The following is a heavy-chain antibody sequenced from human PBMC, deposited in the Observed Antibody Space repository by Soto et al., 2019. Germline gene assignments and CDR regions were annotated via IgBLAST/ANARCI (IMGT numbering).Heavy chain of an antibody. CDR2: IYHSGTT. Sequence: SEPLSLTCTVSGYSITGSYWSWIRQPPGKTLEWIGYIYHSGTTTYTPSLKSRVSISVDTSKNQFSLRLTSVIAADTAVYYCARDMPCAAGCLSGSDYLCQGILRTVSS. CDR1: GYSITGSY. J-gene: IGHJ4*02. V-gene: IGHV4-59*01. D-gene: IGHD6-19*01. CDR3: ARDMPCAAGCLSGSDY.